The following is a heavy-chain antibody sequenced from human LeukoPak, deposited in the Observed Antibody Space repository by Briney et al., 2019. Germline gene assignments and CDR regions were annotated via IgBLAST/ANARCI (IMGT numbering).Heavy chain of an antibody. CDR2: INPNSGAT. CDR1: GYTFSGYY. Sequence: AASVKVSCKASGYTFSGYYIHWVRQAPGQGLEWMGWINPNSGATIYVQKFQGRVTMTWDTSISTAYMDLSRLRSDDTAVYYCGRQPIPGTTGIDYWGQGSLVTVSS. D-gene: IGHD1-20*01. J-gene: IGHJ4*02. V-gene: IGHV1-2*02. CDR3: GRQPIPGTTGIDY.